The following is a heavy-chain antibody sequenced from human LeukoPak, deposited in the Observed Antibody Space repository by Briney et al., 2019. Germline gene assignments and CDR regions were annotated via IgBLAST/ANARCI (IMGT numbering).Heavy chain of an antibody. V-gene: IGHV3-33*03. Sequence: GGSLRLSCAASGFTFSSYAMHWVRQAPGKGLEWVAFIWFDGSKQYYAESVKGRFTVSRDNPKSTLDLHMSSLSAEDTAIYYCAKYQYPGSGYCSGSSCYGGFDAWGQGTLVTISS. D-gene: IGHD2-2*01. CDR3: AKYQYPGSGYCSGSSCYGGFDA. J-gene: IGHJ4*02. CDR1: GFTFSSYA. CDR2: IWFDGSKQ.